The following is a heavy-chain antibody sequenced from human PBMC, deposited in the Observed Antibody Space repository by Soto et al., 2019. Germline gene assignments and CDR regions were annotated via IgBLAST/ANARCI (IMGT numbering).Heavy chain of an antibody. CDR1: GYTFTSYA. Sequence: QVQLVQSGAEVKKPGASVKVSCKASGYTFTSYAMHWVRQAPGQRLEWMGWINAGNGNTKYSQKFQGRVPITRDTSASTAYMELSSLRSEDTAVYYCARSEWFGNNWFDPWGQGTLVTVSS. D-gene: IGHD3-10*01. CDR3: ARSEWFGNNWFDP. J-gene: IGHJ5*02. CDR2: INAGNGNT. V-gene: IGHV1-3*01.